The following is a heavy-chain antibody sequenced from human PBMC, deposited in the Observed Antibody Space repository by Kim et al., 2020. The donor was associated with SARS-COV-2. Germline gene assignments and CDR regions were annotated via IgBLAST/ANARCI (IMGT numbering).Heavy chain of an antibody. CDR2: ST. Sequence: STSYAQKFQGRVTMTRDTSTSTVYMELSSLRSEDTAVYYCAGQLGNWFDPWGQGTLVTVSS. J-gene: IGHJ5*02. V-gene: IGHV1-46*01. CDR3: AGQLGNWFDP. D-gene: IGHD6-13*01.